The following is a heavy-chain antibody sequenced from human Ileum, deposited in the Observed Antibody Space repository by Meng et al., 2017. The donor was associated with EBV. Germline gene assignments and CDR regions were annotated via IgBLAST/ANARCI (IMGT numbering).Heavy chain of an antibody. D-gene: IGHD5-18*01. CDR3: ARQRGYHESIAY. V-gene: IGHV1-18*01. Sequence: LLPPGPLVKKPGASERGSCKASGYTCNTCGTGGGRQALGQGLECLRWISAYNGLTKSSQKVQDRITQTTEASTTTAYTELSSHTSDDTAVYYCARQRGYHESIAYWGQGTLVTVSS. CDR2: ISAYNGLT. J-gene: IGHJ4*02. CDR1: GYTCNTCG.